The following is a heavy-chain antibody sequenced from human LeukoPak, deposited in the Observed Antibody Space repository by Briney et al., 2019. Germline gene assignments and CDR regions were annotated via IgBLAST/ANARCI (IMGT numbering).Heavy chain of an antibody. J-gene: IGHJ4*02. CDR3: ARVGVDYSGNIIKYFFDY. D-gene: IGHD4-23*01. V-gene: IGHV4-59*01. Sequence: SETLSLTCTVSGGSISSYYWSWIRRPPGKGLEWIGYIYYSGSANYNPSLKSRVTISVDTSKNQFSLKLSPVTAADTAVYYCARVGVDYSGNIIKYFFDYWGQGTLVTVSS. CDR1: GGSISSYY. CDR2: IYYSGSA.